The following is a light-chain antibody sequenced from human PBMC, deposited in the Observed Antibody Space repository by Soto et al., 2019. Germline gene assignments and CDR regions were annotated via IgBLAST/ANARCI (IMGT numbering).Light chain of an antibody. CDR2: DVS. CDR3: QQYHNYPVT. V-gene: IGKV1-16*02. J-gene: IGKJ4*01. CDR1: QGMSNH. Sequence: DIEMTQSPPSVSASVGDRVTITWRASQGMSNHLAWFQLKPGKAPKSLIYDVSSLQSGVPSKFSGSVSGTDFTLTISSLLPEDFATYYCQQYHNYPVTFGGGTKVEIK.